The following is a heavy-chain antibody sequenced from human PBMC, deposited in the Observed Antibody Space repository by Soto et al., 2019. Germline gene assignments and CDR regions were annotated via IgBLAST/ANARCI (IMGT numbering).Heavy chain of an antibody. J-gene: IGHJ5*02. D-gene: IGHD3-22*01. CDR3: ARDTLYDSSGYYYVGSNWFDP. Sequence: ASVKVSCKASGYTFTSYAMHWVRQAPGQRLEWMGWINAGNGNTKYSQKFQGRVTITRDTSASTAYMELSSLRSEDTAVYYCARDTLYDSSGYYYVGSNWFDPWGPGTLVTVSS. CDR2: INAGNGNT. CDR1: GYTFTSYA. V-gene: IGHV1-3*01.